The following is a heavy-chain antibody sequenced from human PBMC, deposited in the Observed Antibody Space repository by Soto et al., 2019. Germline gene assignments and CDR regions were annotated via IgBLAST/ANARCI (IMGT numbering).Heavy chain of an antibody. CDR3: GRVVEGATRHTDLDS. Sequence: PSETLSLTCAVSGGSFRGFYWTWIRQPPGKGLEFIGTVYYSGGAHYNSSLKSRVTISVDTANNQVSLRMRSLTAADTAVYYCGRVVEGATRHTDLDSWGQGTLVTVPS. J-gene: IGHJ5*01. V-gene: IGHV4-34*01. CDR2: VYYSGGA. CDR1: GGSFRGFY. D-gene: IGHD2-21*01.